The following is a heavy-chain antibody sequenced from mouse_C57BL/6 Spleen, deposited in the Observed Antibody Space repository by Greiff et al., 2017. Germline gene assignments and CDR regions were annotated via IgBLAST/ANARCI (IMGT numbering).Heavy chain of an antibody. Sequence: VQLQQPGAELVKPGASVKMSCKASGYTFTSYWITWVKQRPGQGLEWIGDIYPGSGSTNYNEKFKSKATLTVDTSSSTAYMQLSSLTSEDSAVYYCARFPYSNSWYFDVWGTGTTVTVSS. D-gene: IGHD2-5*01. CDR1: GYTFTSYW. CDR3: ARFPYSNSWYFDV. J-gene: IGHJ1*03. V-gene: IGHV1-55*01. CDR2: IYPGSGST.